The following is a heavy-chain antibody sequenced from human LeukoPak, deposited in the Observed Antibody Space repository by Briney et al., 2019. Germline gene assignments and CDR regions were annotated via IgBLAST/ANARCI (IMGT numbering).Heavy chain of an antibody. CDR1: GGSISSYY. CDR3: ARERLAIAVAIDY. J-gene: IGHJ4*02. V-gene: IGHV4-59*12. Sequence: SETLSLTCTVSGGSISSYYWSWIRQPPGKGLEWIGYIYYSGSTNYNPSLKSRVTISVDTSKNQFSLKPSSVTAADTAVYYCARERLAIAVAIDYWGQGTLVTVSS. CDR2: IYYSGST. D-gene: IGHD6-19*01.